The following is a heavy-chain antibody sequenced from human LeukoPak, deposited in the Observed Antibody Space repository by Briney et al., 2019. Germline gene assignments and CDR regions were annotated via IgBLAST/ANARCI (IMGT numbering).Heavy chain of an antibody. Sequence: GGSLRLSCAASGFTFSSYAMHWVRQAPGKGLEWVAVISYDGSNKYYADSVKGRFTISRDNSKNTLDLQMNSLRAEDTAVYYCAKEEMATVTRYLVYWGQGTLVTVSS. J-gene: IGHJ4*02. CDR2: ISYDGSNK. CDR1: GFTFSSYA. CDR3: AKEEMATVTRYLVY. V-gene: IGHV3-30*04. D-gene: IGHD5-24*01.